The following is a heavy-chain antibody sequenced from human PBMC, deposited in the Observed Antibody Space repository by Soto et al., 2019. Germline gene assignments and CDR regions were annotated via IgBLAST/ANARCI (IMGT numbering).Heavy chain of an antibody. CDR1: GGTFSSYA. Sequence: GASVKVSCKASGGTFSSYAISWVRQAPGQGLEWMGGIIPFIGTTNYAQKFQGRVTITTDESTSTAYMELRSLRSDDTAVYYCARGDYAWFDPWGQGTLVTVSS. CDR3: ARGDYAWFDP. V-gene: IGHV1-69*05. CDR2: IIPFIGTT. D-gene: IGHD4-17*01. J-gene: IGHJ5*02.